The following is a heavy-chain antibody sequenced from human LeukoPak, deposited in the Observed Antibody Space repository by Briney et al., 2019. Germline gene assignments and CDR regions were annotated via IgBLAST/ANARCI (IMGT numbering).Heavy chain of an antibody. CDR1: GGSISSSSYY. CDR2: IYYSGST. D-gene: IGHD3-10*01. J-gene: IGHJ4*02. CDR3: ARQGLLWFGSHY. Sequence: SETLSLTCTVSGGSISSSSYYWGWIRQPPGTGLEWIGSIYYSGSTYYNPSLKSRVTISVDTSKNQFSLKLSSVTAADTAVYYCARQGLLWFGSHYWGQGTLVTVSS. V-gene: IGHV4-39*01.